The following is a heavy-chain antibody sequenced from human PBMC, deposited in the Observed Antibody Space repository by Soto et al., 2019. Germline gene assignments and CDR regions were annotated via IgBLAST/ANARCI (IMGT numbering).Heavy chain of an antibody. CDR3: ARAGKYYYGSGSPYYYGMDV. CDR2: ISGYNGNT. Sequence: QVQLVQSGAEVNKPGASVKVSCKASGYTFTSYGVSWVRQAPGQGLEWMGWISGYNGNTNYAQKLKGRVTMTTDTTTSTAYMELRSLRSDDTAVYYCARAGKYYYGSGSPYYYGMDVWGQGITVTVSS. J-gene: IGHJ6*02. D-gene: IGHD3-10*01. CDR1: GYTFTSYG. V-gene: IGHV1-18*04.